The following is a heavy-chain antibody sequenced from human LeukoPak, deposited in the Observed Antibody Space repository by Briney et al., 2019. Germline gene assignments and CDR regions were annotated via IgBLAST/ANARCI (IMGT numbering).Heavy chain of an antibody. V-gene: IGHV3-43*02. D-gene: IGHD3-22*01. J-gene: IGHJ4*02. CDR2: ISGDGGST. Sequence: GGSLRLSCAASGFTFDDYAMHWVRQAPGKGLEWVSLISGDGGSTYYADSVKGRFTISRDNSKNSLYLQMNSLRTEDTALYYCAKDPASSGYYASLDYGGQGTLVTVSS. CDR1: GFTFDDYA. CDR3: AKDPASSGYYASLDY.